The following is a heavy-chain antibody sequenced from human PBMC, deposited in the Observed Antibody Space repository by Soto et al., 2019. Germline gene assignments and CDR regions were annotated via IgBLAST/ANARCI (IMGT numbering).Heavy chain of an antibody. CDR2: IYASRAT. J-gene: IGHJ4*02. Sequence: SETLSLTXTVXXGXIGSXYXXWIRQSPGGTLEWIGYIYASRATTYNPSLESRITMSVDIPNNEFSLDLTSVTAADTAVYYCARSHSFDGSIYHYYFDFWGQGTLVTVSS. CDR1: XGXIGSXY. CDR3: ARSHSFDGSIYHYYFDF. V-gene: IGHV4-59*01. D-gene: IGHD3-3*02.